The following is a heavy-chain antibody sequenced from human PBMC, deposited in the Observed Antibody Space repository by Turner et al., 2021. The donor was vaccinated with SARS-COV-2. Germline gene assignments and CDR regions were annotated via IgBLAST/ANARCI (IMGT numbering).Heavy chain of an antibody. V-gene: IGHV3-30*18. J-gene: IGHJ4*02. CDR3: SKQLGLYSNPMYYFDY. Sequence: QVQLVESGGGVVQPGRSLRLSCAASGFTFSSYGMHWVRQAPGKGLEWVAVISYYGNKKYYADSVKGRFTSSRDNSKNTLYLQMNSLRAEDTAVYYCSKQLGLYSNPMYYFDYWGQGTLVTVSS. D-gene: IGHD4-4*01. CDR2: ISYYGNKK. CDR1: GFTFSSYG.